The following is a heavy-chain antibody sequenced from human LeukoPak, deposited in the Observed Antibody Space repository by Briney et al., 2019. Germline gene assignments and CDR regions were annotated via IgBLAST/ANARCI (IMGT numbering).Heavy chain of an antibody. CDR1: GFTFSGYA. CDR3: AKDRHSSGRAYDFDY. D-gene: IGHD6-19*01. CDR2: ISGSGSST. J-gene: IGHJ4*02. Sequence: GGSLRLSCAASGFTFSGYAMTWVRQAPGKGLEWVSGISGSGSSTYYADSVKGRFTISRDNSDNTPYLQRNTLRAEDTAVYYCAKDRHSSGRAYDFDYWGQGTLVTVSS. V-gene: IGHV3-23*01.